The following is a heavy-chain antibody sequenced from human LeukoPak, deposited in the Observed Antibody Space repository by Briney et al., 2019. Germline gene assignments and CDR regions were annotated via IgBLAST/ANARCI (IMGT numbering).Heavy chain of an antibody. J-gene: IGHJ5*02. CDR2: INHSGST. CDR3: ARDETTAAGHWFDP. CDR1: GGSFSGYY. Sequence: SETLSLTCAVYGGSFSGYYWSWIRQPPGKGLEWIGEINHSGSTNYNPSLKSRVTISVDTSKNQFSLKLSSVTAADTAVYYCARDETTAAGHWFDPWGQGTLVTVSS. V-gene: IGHV4-34*01. D-gene: IGHD4-17*01.